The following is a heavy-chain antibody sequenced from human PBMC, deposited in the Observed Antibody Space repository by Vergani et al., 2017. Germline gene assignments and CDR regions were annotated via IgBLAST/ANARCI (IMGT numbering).Heavy chain of an antibody. J-gene: IGHJ6*02. D-gene: IGHD5-24*01. CDR2: FEPEDGET. V-gene: IGHV1-24*01. CDR3: ATDRGDGYNYDYYYGMDV. CDR1: GYTLTELS. Sequence: QVQLVQSGAEVKKPGASVKVSCKVSGYTLTELSMHWVRQAPGKGLEWMGGFEPEDGETIYAQKFQGRVTRTEDTSTDTAYMELSSLRSEDTAVYYCATDRGDGYNYDYYYGMDVWGQGTTVTVSS.